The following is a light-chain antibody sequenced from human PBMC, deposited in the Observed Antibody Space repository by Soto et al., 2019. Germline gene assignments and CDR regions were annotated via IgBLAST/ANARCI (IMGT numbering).Light chain of an antibody. CDR1: SSDVGGYSY. CDR2: EVN. Sequence: QSALTQPPSASGSPGQSVTISCTGASSDVGGYSYVSWYQQHPGKAPKLMIYEVNKRPSGVPDRFSGSKSGNTASLTVSGLQAEDEAEYYCSSYTGSNNVVFGGGTKLTVL. V-gene: IGLV2-8*01. CDR3: SSYTGSNNVV. J-gene: IGLJ2*01.